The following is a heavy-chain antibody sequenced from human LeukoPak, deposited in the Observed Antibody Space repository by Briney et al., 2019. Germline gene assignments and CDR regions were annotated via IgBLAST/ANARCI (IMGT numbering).Heavy chain of an antibody. J-gene: IGHJ3*02. Sequence: ASVKVSCKTSGYTFTSCDINWVRQATGQGLEWMGGMDGSSGKTAYAQKFLGRVTITRNTSISTAYMELSSLTSEDTAVYYCARLYYYASSGYDALDIWGQGTMVTVSS. CDR1: GYTFTSCD. D-gene: IGHD3-22*01. CDR2: MDGSSGKT. V-gene: IGHV1-8*01. CDR3: ARLYYYASSGYDALDI.